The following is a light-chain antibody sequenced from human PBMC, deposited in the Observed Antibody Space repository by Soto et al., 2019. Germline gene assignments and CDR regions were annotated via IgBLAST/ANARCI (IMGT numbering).Light chain of an antibody. Sequence: QSVLTQPRSVSGSPGQSVTISCTGTSSDVGGYNYVSWYQQHPVKAPKLMIYDVSKRPSGVPDRFSGSKSGNTASLTISGLQAEDEADYYCCSYAGSYTFYGFGTGTKVTVL. V-gene: IGLV2-11*01. J-gene: IGLJ1*01. CDR1: SSDVGGYNY. CDR2: DVS. CDR3: CSYAGSYTFYG.